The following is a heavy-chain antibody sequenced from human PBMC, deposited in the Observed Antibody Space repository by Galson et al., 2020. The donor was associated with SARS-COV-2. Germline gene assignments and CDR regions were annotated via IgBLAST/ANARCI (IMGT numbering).Heavy chain of an antibody. V-gene: IGHV3-23*01. CDR1: GFTFSSYA. Sequence: GGSLRLSCAASGFTFSSYAMSWVRQAPGKGLEWVSAISGSGGSTYYADSVKGRFTISRDNSKNTLYLQMNSLRAEDTAVYYCAKDRLIVVVIGWVASDAFDIWGQGTMVTVSS. CDR3: AKDRLIVVVIGWVASDAFDI. CDR2: ISGSGGST. D-gene: IGHD3-22*01. J-gene: IGHJ3*02.